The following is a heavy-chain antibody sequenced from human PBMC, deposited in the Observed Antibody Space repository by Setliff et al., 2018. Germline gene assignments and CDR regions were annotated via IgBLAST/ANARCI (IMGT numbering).Heavy chain of an antibody. Sequence: GGSLRLSCAASRFIFSSAWMSWVRQAPGKGLEWVGRIKAKTEGGTTAYAAPVRGRFTISRPDTNTVYLHMNSLKTEDTAVYYCTTVDDLFVSYHWFDPWGQGTLVTVSS. CDR3: TTVDDLFVSYHWFDP. CDR2: IKAKTEGGTT. CDR1: RFIFSSAW. J-gene: IGHJ5*02. V-gene: IGHV3-15*01. D-gene: IGHD3-9*01.